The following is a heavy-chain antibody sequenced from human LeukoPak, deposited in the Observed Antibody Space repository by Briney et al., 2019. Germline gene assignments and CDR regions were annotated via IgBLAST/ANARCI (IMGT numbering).Heavy chain of an antibody. CDR3: ARRHRGYYDSSGYYYARTIDY. CDR2: IIHGGST. D-gene: IGHD3-22*01. CDR1: GGSFSGYY. V-gene: IGHV4-34*12. Sequence: SETLSLTSAVYGGSFSGYYWSWIRHPPGRGLEWVGEIIHGGSTNYNPSLKSRVTISVDTSKNQFSLKLSSVTAADTAVYYCARRHRGYYDSSGYYYARTIDYWGQGTLVTVSS. J-gene: IGHJ4*02.